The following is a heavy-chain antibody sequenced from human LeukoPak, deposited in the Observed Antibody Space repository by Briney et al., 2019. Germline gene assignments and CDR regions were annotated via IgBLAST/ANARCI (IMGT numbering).Heavy chain of an antibody. CDR3: ARQAVAEEYYFDY. J-gene: IGHJ4*02. V-gene: IGHV4-59*01. D-gene: IGHD6-19*01. Sequence: PSETLSLTCTVSGGSISSYYWSWIRQPPGKGLEWIGYIYYSGSNNYNPSLKSRVTISVDTSKNQFSLKLSSVTAADTAVYYCARQAVAEEYYFDYWGQGTLVTVSS. CDR2: IYYSGSN. CDR1: GGSISSYY.